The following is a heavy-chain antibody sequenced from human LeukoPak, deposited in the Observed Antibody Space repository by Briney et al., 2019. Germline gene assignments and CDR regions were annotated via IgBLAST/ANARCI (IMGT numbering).Heavy chain of an antibody. J-gene: IGHJ5*02. V-gene: IGHV1-2*02. CDR3: ARDGRGLWFGELYDWFDP. CDR2: INPNSGGT. D-gene: IGHD3-10*01. Sequence: ASVKVSCKASGYTFTGYYMHWVRQAPGQGLEWMGWINPNSGGTNYAQKFQGRVTMTRDTSISTAYMELSRLRSDDTAVYYCARDGRGLWFGELYDWFDPWGQGTLATVSS. CDR1: GYTFTGYY.